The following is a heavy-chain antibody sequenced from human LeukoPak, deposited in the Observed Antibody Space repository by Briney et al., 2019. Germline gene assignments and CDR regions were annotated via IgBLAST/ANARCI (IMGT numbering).Heavy chain of an antibody. CDR1: GGSISSYY. CDR2: IYHSGST. J-gene: IGHJ4*02. CDR3: ARHRTVRGYYYDSSGEGVDY. V-gene: IGHV4-38-2*02. D-gene: IGHD3-22*01. Sequence: SETLSLTCTVSGGSISSYYWGWIRQPPGKGLEWIGSIYHSGSTYYNPSLKSRVTISVDTSKNQFSLKLSSVTAADTAVYYCARHRTVRGYYYDSSGEGVDYWGQGTLVTVSS.